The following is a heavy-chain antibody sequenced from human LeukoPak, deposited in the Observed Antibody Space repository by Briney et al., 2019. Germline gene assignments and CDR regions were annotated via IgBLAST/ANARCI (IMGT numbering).Heavy chain of an antibody. J-gene: IGHJ4*02. V-gene: IGHV1-18*01. CDR2: ISACNGNT. Sequence: VASVNVSCKASGYTFTSYGISWVRQAPGQGLEWMGWISACNGNTNYAQKLQGRVTMTTDTSTSKAYMELRSLRSDDTAVYYCARVARGCFNYWGQGTLVTVSS. D-gene: IGHD6-19*01. CDR1: GYTFTSYG. CDR3: ARVARGCFNY.